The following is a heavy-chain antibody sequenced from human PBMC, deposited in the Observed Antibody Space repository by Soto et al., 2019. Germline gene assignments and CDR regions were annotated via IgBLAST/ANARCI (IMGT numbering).Heavy chain of an antibody. V-gene: IGHV4-59*01. Sequence: SETLSLTCTVSGGSMNNYYWSWIRQPPGRGLEWIGYIYYSGSINYDPSLESRVAMSVDTSKNQFSPKLTSVTAADTAVYYCARGWFWSGSFNWFDPWGQGILVTVSS. CDR3: ARGWFWSGSFNWFDP. CDR2: IYYSGSI. D-gene: IGHD3-3*01. J-gene: IGHJ5*02. CDR1: GGSMNNYY.